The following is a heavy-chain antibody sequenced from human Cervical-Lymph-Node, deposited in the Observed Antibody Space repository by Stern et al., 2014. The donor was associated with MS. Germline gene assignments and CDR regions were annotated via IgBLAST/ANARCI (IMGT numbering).Heavy chain of an antibody. CDR2: IHYTGVT. D-gene: IGHD1-1*01. CDR3: ARVDRTQLWSPFDS. J-gene: IGHJ4*02. Sequence: VQLVESGPGLVKPSETLSVTCTVSNGSISTFYWNWIRQPPGKGLEWIGYIHYTGVTKYHPSLKSRVTISVDTSKNQFSLKLSSVTAADTAVYYCARVDRTQLWSPFDSWGQGTLVTVSS. V-gene: IGHV4-59*01. CDR1: NGSISTFY.